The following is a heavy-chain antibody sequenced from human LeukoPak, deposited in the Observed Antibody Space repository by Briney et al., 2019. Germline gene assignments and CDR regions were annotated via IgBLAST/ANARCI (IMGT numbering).Heavy chain of an antibody. CDR3: AKDGSYGYSLDY. CDR1: GFTFSSYA. D-gene: IGHD5-18*01. V-gene: IGHV3-23*01. Sequence: GGSLRLSCAASGFTFSSYAMSWVRQAPGKGLEWVSAISGSGGSAYYADSVKGRFTISRDNSKNTLYLQMNSLRAEDTAVYYCAKDGSYGYSLDYWGQGTLVTVSS. J-gene: IGHJ4*02. CDR2: ISGSGGSA.